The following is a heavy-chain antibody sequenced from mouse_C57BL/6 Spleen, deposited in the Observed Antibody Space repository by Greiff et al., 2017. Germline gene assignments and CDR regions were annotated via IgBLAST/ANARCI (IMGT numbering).Heavy chain of an antibody. CDR3: ARWLLGY. V-gene: IGHV1-54*01. CDR2: INPGSGGT. D-gene: IGHD2-3*01. Sequence: VQLVESGAELVRPGTSVKVSCKASGYAFTNYLIEWVKQRPGQGLEWIGVINPGSGGTNYNEKFKGKATLTADKSSSTAYMQLSSLTSEDSAVYFCARWLLGYWGQGTTLTVSS. J-gene: IGHJ2*01. CDR1: GYAFTNYL.